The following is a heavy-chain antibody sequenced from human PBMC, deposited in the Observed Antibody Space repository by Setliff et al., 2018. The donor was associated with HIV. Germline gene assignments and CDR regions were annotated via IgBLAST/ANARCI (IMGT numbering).Heavy chain of an antibody. V-gene: IGHV4-61*09. D-gene: IGHD3-22*01. J-gene: IGHJ4*02. Sequence: PSETLSLTCTVSGDSISSGSYYWTWIRRPAGKGLEWIGQIYTTGSTKYNPSLKSRVTMSVDTSKNRFSLNLSSVTAADTAVYYCTRGARYAYYYDSSGYYRHFDYWGQGTLVTVSS. CDR1: GDSISSGSYY. CDR2: IYTTGST. CDR3: TRGARYAYYYDSSGYYRHFDY.